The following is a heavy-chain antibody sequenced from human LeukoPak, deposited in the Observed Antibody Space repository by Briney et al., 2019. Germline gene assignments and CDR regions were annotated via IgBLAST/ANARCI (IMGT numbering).Heavy chain of an antibody. CDR2: ISSSSSYI. V-gene: IGHV3-21*01. CDR3: AKDRCSNGIGCYYYYMDV. Sequence: GGSLRLSCAASGFTFSSYSMNWVRQAPGKGLEWVSSISSSSSYIYYADSVKGRFTISRDNARNSLYLQMNSLRAEDTAVYYCAKDRCSNGIGCYYYYMDVWGKGTTVTISS. CDR1: GFTFSSYS. D-gene: IGHD2-8*01. J-gene: IGHJ6*03.